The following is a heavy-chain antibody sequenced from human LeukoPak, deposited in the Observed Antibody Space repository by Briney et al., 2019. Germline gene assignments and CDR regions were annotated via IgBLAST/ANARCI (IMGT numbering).Heavy chain of an antibody. J-gene: IGHJ4*02. Sequence: GGSLRLSCAASGVTFSSYAMSWVRQAPGKGLEWVSAMSGSGGSTYYADSVKGRFTISRDNSKNTPYLRMNSLRAEDTAVYYCANDHSMGCDILTGYRDYGGQGTLVTVFS. CDR1: GVTFSSYA. D-gene: IGHD3-9*01. CDR2: MSGSGGST. CDR3: ANDHSMGCDILTGYRDY. V-gene: IGHV3-23*01.